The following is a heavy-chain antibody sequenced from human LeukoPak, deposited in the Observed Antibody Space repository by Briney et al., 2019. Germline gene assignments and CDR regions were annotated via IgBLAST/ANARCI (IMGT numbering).Heavy chain of an antibody. CDR1: GGTVSSNSAA. J-gene: IGHJ6*02. V-gene: IGHV6-1*01. Sequence: SQTLSLTCAISGGTVSSNSAAWNWLRQSPWRGLEWLGGTYYRSKWYNDYAVSVKSLIIINPDTSKNQFSLQLNSVTPEDTAVYYCARTRDGMDVWGQGTTVTVSS. CDR3: ARTRDGMDV. CDR2: TYYRSKWYN.